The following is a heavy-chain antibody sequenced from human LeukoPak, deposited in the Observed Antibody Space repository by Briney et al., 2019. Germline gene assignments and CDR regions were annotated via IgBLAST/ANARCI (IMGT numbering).Heavy chain of an antibody. Sequence: SSQTLSLTCTVSGGSISSNAYYWSWVRQHPGKGLEWIGYIYYSGNTYYSPSLKSRLTISVDTSKNQFSLKLSSVTAADTAVYYCAREGEGDSSSSNWFDPWGQGTLVTVSS. CDR3: AREGEGDSSSSNWFDP. CDR2: IYYSGNT. CDR1: GGSISSNAYY. D-gene: IGHD6-6*01. V-gene: IGHV4-31*02. J-gene: IGHJ5*02.